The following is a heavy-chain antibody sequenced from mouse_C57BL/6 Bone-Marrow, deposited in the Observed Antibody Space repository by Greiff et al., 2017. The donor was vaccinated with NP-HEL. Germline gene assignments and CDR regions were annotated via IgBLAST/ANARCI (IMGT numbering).Heavy chain of an antibody. D-gene: IGHD1-1*02. Sequence: EVMLVESGGGLVQPKGSLKLSCAASGFSFNTYAMNWVRQAPGTGLEWVARIRSKSNNYATYYADSVKDRFTISRDDSESMLYLQMNNLKTEDTAMYYCVRSYGRGFAYWGQGTLVTVSA. CDR2: IRSKSNNYAT. V-gene: IGHV10-1*01. CDR1: GFSFNTYA. J-gene: IGHJ3*01. CDR3: VRSYGRGFAY.